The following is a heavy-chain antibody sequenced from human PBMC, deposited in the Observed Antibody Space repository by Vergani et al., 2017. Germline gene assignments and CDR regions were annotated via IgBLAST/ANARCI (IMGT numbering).Heavy chain of an antibody. V-gene: IGHV3-30*02. D-gene: IGHD3-16*01. Sequence: QVQLVESGGGVVQRGGSLRLSCATSGFTLSNYDMQWIRQGPGKGLEFLAFLQFDGSNQYYADSVKGRFTLARDFSKNTLYLQMNSLRTDDTATYYCAKHFRGWGIDYWGQGTQVIVSS. CDR3: AKHFRGWGIDY. CDR1: GFTLSNYD. CDR2: LQFDGSNQ. J-gene: IGHJ4*02.